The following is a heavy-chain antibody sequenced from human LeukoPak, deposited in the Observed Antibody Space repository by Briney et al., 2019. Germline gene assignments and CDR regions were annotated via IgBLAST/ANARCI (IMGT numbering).Heavy chain of an antibody. D-gene: IGHD1-26*01. Sequence: PGGSLRLSCAASGFTFSTYWMHRVRQAPGKGLVWVSRIKSDGSTTNYGDSVKDRFTISRDNAKNTLYLQMNSLRADDTAVYYCARDPVGGRPDLWGQGTLVTVSS. V-gene: IGHV3-74*01. J-gene: IGHJ4*02. CDR3: ARDPVGGRPDL. CDR2: IKSDGSTT. CDR1: GFTFSTYW.